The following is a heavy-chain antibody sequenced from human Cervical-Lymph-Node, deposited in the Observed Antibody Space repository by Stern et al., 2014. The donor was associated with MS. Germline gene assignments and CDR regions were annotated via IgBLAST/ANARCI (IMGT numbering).Heavy chain of an antibody. CDR1: GYTFTSLD. CDR3: ARGVDAGLDY. J-gene: IGHJ4*02. CDR2: MSPNNGNT. V-gene: IGHV1-8*01. D-gene: IGHD6-13*01. Sequence: VQLVESGAEVKNPGASVKVSCKASGYTFTSLDINWVRQAAGQGLEWIGWMSPNNGNTGYAQNFQGRVTMPRDTSMMTADIDLSGLKSEDTAVYYCARGVDAGLDYWGQGTLVIVSS.